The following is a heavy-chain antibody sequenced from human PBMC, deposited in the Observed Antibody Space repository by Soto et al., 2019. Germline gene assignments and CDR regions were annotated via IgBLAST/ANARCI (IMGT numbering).Heavy chain of an antibody. CDR1: GFTFSSYW. V-gene: IGHV3-7*01. CDR3: ARGRLWFGELLGPYSYYFDY. D-gene: IGHD3-10*01. Sequence: EVQLVESGGGLVQPGGSLRLSCAASGFTFSSYWMSWVRQAPGKGLEWVANIKQDGSEKYYVASVKGRFTISRDNAKNSLYLQMNSLRAEDTAVYYCARGRLWFGELLGPYSYYFDYWGQGTLVTVSS. J-gene: IGHJ4*02. CDR2: IKQDGSEK.